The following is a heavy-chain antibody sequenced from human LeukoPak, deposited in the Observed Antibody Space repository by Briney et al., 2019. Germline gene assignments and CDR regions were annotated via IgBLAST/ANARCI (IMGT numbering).Heavy chain of an antibody. CDR3: ARVTGYMTEDYFDY. Sequence: PSETLSLTCTVSGGSISSNYWTWIRQPPGKGLEWIGYIYYSGITNYNPSLKSRVTISVDTSKNQFSLRLSSVTAADTAVYYCARVTGYMTEDYFDYWGQGTLITVSS. D-gene: IGHD6-13*01. CDR1: GGSISSNY. J-gene: IGHJ4*02. CDR2: IYYSGIT. V-gene: IGHV4-59*01.